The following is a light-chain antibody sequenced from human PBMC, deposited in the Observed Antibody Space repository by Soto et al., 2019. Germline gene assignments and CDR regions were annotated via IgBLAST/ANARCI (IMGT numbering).Light chain of an antibody. CDR1: SSEVGGYNY. CDR3: LSYAGSNNLV. CDR2: EVS. V-gene: IGLV2-8*01. Sequence: QSALTQPPSASGSPGQSATISCTGTSSEVGGYNYVSWYQQHPGKAPKIMISEVSKRTSGVPDRFSGSKSGNTASLTVSGLQSEDEAAYYCLSYAGSNNLVFGGGTKLTVL. J-gene: IGLJ2*01.